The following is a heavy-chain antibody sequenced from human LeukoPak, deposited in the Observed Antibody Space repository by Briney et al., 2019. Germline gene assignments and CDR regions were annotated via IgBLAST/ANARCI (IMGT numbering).Heavy chain of an antibody. Sequence: GSLRLSCAASGFSFSSYGMYWVRQAPGKGLEWVAVISHDGSDKYYADSVRGRFTISRDNSKNTLYLQMNSLRAEDTAVYYCAKDSGSSGWNRFDSWGQGTLVTVSS. CDR2: ISHDGSDK. V-gene: IGHV3-30*18. J-gene: IGHJ5*01. D-gene: IGHD6-19*01. CDR1: GFSFSSYG. CDR3: AKDSGSSGWNRFDS.